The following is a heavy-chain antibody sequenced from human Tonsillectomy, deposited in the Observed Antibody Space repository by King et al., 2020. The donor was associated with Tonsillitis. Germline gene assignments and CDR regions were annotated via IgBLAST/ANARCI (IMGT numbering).Heavy chain of an antibody. J-gene: IGHJ4*02. Sequence: QLVESGGGVVQPGRSLSLSCAASGFSFSSNGMHWVRQAPGKGLEWVAVISFDGSNKNYADSVKGRFTISRDNSNNTLFLHMNSLRAEDTAVYYCARERLYSSGWGIDYWGQGALLSVSS. V-gene: IGHV3-33*05. D-gene: IGHD6-19*01. CDR2: ISFDGSNK. CDR1: GFSFSSNG. CDR3: ARERLYSSGWGIDY.